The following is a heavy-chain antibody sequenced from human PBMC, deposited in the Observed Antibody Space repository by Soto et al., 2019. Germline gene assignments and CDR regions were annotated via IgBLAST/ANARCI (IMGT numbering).Heavy chain of an antibody. J-gene: IGHJ4*02. V-gene: IGHV4-4*07. CDR2: VYSSGTT. CDR3: ERDIGSYAYGEGY. Sequence: PSETLSLTCSVSGGSINSYWWSWIRQPAGKGLEWIGRVYSSGTTDHNPSLNSRATLSVETSKNRFSLKLSSVTAADTAVYYCERDIGSYAYGEGYWGQGIQVTVSS. D-gene: IGHD3-10*01. CDR1: GGSINSYW.